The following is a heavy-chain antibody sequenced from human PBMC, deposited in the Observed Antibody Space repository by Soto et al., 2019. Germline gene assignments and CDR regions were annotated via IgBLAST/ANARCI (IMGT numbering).Heavy chain of an antibody. D-gene: IGHD2-21*01. Sequence: SETLSLTCAVSGGSISSYFWNWIRQPPGKGLEWIGYIYYSGSTNYNPSLKSRVTMSVDTSKNQFSLTLNSVTAADTATYYCARGGISHWAYFYYMDVWDRGTTVTVSS. V-gene: IGHV4-59*12. CDR2: IYYSGST. J-gene: IGHJ6*03. CDR3: ARGGISHWAYFYYMDV. CDR1: GGSISSYF.